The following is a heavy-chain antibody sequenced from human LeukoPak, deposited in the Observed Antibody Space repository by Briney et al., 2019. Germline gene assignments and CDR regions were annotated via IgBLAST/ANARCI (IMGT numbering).Heavy chain of an antibody. Sequence: SETLFLTCTVSGGSISSSDFNWGWIRQPPGKGLEWIGVISYSGSTYYNPSLKSRVTISVDTSKSHFSLKLSSVTAADTAIYYCARLDKGIKAAHFDYWGQGTLVTVSS. D-gene: IGHD6-25*01. CDR1: GGSISSSDFN. CDR2: ISYSGST. J-gene: IGHJ4*02. CDR3: ARLDKGIKAAHFDY. V-gene: IGHV4-39*01.